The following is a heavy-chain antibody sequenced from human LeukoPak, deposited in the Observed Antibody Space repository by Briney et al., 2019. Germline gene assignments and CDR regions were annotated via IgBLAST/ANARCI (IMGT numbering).Heavy chain of an antibody. J-gene: IGHJ5*02. D-gene: IGHD3-10*02. CDR1: GRSLSSGDHY. Sequence: SQTMSLTCTVSGRSLSSGDHYWSWIRQHPGKGLEWIGYIHYSGSTYYKPSLKSRVSISVDTSKNQFSLRLSSVTAADTAVYYCARALQGDYVDLWGQGTLATVSS. CDR3: ARALQGDYVDL. CDR2: IHYSGST. V-gene: IGHV4-31*03.